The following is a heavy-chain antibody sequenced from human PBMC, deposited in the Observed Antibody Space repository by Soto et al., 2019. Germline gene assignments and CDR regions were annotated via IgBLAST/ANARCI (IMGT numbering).Heavy chain of an antibody. D-gene: IGHD3-16*01. J-gene: IGHJ4*02. CDR3: AMGGGATDPY. CDR2: ISYDGSNK. V-gene: IGHV3-30-3*01. Sequence: QVQLVESGGGVVQPGRSLRLSCAASGFTFSSYAMHWVRQAPGKGLEWVAVISYDGSNKYYADSVKGRFTISRDNSKNTLYLQMNSLRAEDTAVYYCAMGGGATDPYWGQGTLVTVSS. CDR1: GFTFSSYA.